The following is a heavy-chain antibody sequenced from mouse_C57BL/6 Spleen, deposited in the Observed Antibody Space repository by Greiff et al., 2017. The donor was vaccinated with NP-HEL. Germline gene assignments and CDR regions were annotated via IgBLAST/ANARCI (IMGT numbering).Heavy chain of an antibody. V-gene: IGHV3-6*01. CDR2: ISYDGSN. CDR3: ARGKNYYGSSPEFDY. Sequence: ESGPGLVKPSQSLSLTCSVTGYSITSGYYWNWIRQFPGNKLEWMGYISYDGSNNYNPSLKNRISITRDTSKNQFFLKLNSVTTEDTATYYCARGKNYYGSSPEFDYWGQGTTLTVSS. CDR1: GYSITSGYY. D-gene: IGHD1-1*01. J-gene: IGHJ2*01.